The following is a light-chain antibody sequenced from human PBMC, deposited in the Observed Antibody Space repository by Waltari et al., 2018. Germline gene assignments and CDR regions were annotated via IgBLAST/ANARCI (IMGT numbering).Light chain of an antibody. CDR1: SRALGDYNY. V-gene: IGLV2-14*03. CDR2: DVS. CDR3: SSYTSRTIFPYV. J-gene: IGLJ1*01. Sequence: QSAPTQPASVSGSPGQSITISCTGTSRALGDYNYFSWYQQHPRKAPKLMIYDVSNRPSGVSNRFSGSKSGNTASLTISGLQAEDEADYYCSSYTSRTIFPYVFGTGTRVTVL.